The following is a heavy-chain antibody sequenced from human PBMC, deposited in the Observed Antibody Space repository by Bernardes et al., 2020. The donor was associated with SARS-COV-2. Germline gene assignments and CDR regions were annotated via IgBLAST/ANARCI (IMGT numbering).Heavy chain of an antibody. V-gene: IGHV3-74*01. CDR1: GFTFSSYW. D-gene: IGHD4-17*01. J-gene: IGHJ4*02. CDR2: INSDETST. Sequence: GSLRLSCAASGFTFSSYWMHWVRQAPGKGLVWVSHINSDETSTDYADSVKGRFTISRDNAKNTLYLQMNSLRAEDTAVYYCARVRYGDHSLYDYWGQGTLVTVSS. CDR3: ARVRYGDHSLYDY.